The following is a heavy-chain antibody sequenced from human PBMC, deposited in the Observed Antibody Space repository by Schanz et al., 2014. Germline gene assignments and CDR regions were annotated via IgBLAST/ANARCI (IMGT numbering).Heavy chain of an antibody. CDR3: AGTYCSSTSCYTGYYYMDV. V-gene: IGHV1-8*02. CDR2: MNPNSGNP. J-gene: IGHJ6*03. CDR1: GYTFTDYG. Sequence: QVQVVQSGAEVKKPGASVKVSCKASGYTFTDYGVIWVRQAPGQGLEWLGWMNPNSGNPGFAQKFRGRVTMTRNTSMSTAYIELHILTSEDTAVYYCAGTYCSSTSCYTGYYYMDVWGKGTTXTVSS. D-gene: IGHD2-2*02.